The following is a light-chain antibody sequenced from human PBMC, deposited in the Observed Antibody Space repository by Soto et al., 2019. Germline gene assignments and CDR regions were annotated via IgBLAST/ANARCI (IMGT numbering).Light chain of an antibody. CDR1: SSDVGGYNY. CDR2: DVT. CDR3: SSYTSSSTPLV. J-gene: IGLJ3*02. V-gene: IGLV2-14*01. Sequence: QSALTQPASVSGSPGQSITISCTGTSSDVGGYNYVSWYQQHPGKAPKLMIYDVTNRPSGVSNRFSGSKSGNTASLTTSGRQAEDEADYYCSSYTSSSTPLVFGGGTQLTVL.